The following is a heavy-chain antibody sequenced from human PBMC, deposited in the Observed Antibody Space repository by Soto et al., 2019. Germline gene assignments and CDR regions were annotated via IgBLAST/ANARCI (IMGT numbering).Heavy chain of an antibody. V-gene: IGHV4-34*01. CDR1: CGSFSGYY. Sequence: QVQLQQWGAGLLKPSETLSLTCAVYCGSFSGYYWSWSRQPPGKGLEWIREINHSGSTNYNPSLKSRVTMSVDTSKHQFSLKLSSVTAADTAVYYCARTSRFDCWGQGTLVTVSS. D-gene: IGHD6-6*01. CDR2: INHSGST. J-gene: IGHJ4*02. CDR3: ARTSRFDC.